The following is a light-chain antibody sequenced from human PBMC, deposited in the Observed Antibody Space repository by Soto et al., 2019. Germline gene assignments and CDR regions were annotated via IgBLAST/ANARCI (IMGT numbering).Light chain of an antibody. CDR2: DTN. CDR3: SRSYSGIRV. Sequence: QAVVTQEPSLTVSPGGTVTLTCASSTGAVATGHYPYWFQQKPGQAPRTLIYDTNNRHSWTPARFSGSLLGGKPALTLSGAQPEDEAEYYCSRSYSGIRVFGGGTKLTVL. CDR1: TGAVATGHY. J-gene: IGLJ3*02. V-gene: IGLV7-46*01.